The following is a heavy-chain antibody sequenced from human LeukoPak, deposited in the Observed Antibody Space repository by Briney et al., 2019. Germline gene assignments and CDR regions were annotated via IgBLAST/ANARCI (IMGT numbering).Heavy chain of an antibody. J-gene: IGHJ6*02. CDR3: ARVSSSWNYNYYYGMDV. D-gene: IGHD6-13*01. Sequence: GGSLRLSCAASGFTFSSYWMSWVRQAPGKGLEWVANIKQDESEKYYVDSVKGRFPISRDNAKNSLYLQMNSLRAEDTAVYYCARVSSSWNYNYYYGMDVWGQGTTVTVSS. V-gene: IGHV3-7*04. CDR1: GFTFSSYW. CDR2: IKQDESEK.